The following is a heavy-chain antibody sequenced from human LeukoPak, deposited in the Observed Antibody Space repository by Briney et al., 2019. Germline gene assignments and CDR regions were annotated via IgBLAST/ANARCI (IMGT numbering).Heavy chain of an antibody. D-gene: IGHD2-21*01. CDR3: ARHDMVIAIGY. V-gene: IGHV4-39*01. J-gene: IGHJ4*02. CDR1: GGSISCSSYY. CDR2: FYYSGST. Sequence: PSETLSLTCTVSGGSISCSSYYWGWIRQPPGKGLEWIGSFYYSGSTYYNPSLKSRVTISVDTSKNQFSLKLSSVTAADTAVYYCARHDMVIAIGYWGQGTLVTVSS.